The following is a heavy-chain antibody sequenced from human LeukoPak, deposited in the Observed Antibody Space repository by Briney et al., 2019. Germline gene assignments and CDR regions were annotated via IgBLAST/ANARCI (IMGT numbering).Heavy chain of an antibody. Sequence: SETLSLTCTVSGGSISSYYWSWLRQPAGKGPEWIGRIYTSGSTNYNPPLKSRVTMSVDTSKNQFSLKLSSVTAADTAVYYCARDRGVVVPAADDAFDIWGQGTMVTVSS. CDR3: ARDRGVVVPAADDAFDI. J-gene: IGHJ3*02. CDR2: IYTSGST. V-gene: IGHV4-4*07. CDR1: GGSISSYY. D-gene: IGHD2-2*01.